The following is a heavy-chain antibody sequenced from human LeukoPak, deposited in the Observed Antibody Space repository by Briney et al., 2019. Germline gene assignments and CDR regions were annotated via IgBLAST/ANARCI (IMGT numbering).Heavy chain of an antibody. CDR1: GGSISSGGYY. CDR3: ARGRRLHGVDY. Sequence: SQTLSLTCTVSGGSISSGGYYWSWIRQHPGKGLEWIGYIYYSGSTYYNPSLKSRVTISVDTSKNQFSLKLSSVTAADTAVYYCARGRRLHGVDYWGQGTLVTVSS. CDR2: IYYSGST. D-gene: IGHD6-25*01. V-gene: IGHV4-31*03. J-gene: IGHJ4*02.